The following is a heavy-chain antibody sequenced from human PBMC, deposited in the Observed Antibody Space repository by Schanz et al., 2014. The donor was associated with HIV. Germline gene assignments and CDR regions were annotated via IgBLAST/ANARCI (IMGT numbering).Heavy chain of an antibody. V-gene: IGHV4-4*07. CDR1: GGSISGHY. CDR2: IYTSGST. Sequence: QVQLQESDPGLVKPSETLSLTCTVSGGSISGHYWSWIRQSAGKALEWIGRIYTSGSTNYNPSLRRRVARSMAAPTTRSSLTVRSGPAADTAIYYCASSITLFGAVYARDVWGQGTPVTV. J-gene: IGHJ6*02. CDR3: ASSITLFGAVYARDV. D-gene: IGHD3-16*01.